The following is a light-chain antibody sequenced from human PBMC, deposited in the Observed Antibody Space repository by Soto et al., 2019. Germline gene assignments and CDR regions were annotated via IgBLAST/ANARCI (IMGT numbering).Light chain of an antibody. V-gene: IGKV3-11*01. Sequence: EIVLTQSPATLSLSPGERATLSCRASQSVSSYLAWYQQKPGQAPRLLIYDASNRATGIPARFSGSGSGTDFTLTISSLEPEDFAVYSCQQRRNWPPTFGQGTKV. CDR1: QSVSSY. CDR3: QQRRNWPPT. J-gene: IGKJ1*01. CDR2: DAS.